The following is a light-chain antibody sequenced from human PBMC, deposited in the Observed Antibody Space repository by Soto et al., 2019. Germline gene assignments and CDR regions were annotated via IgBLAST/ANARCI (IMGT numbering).Light chain of an antibody. CDR3: QYYGSSPSWT. J-gene: IGKJ1*01. CDR2: GAS. Sequence: EIVLTQSPGNASLSPGERATLSCRASESISSGYLAWYQQKPGQAPRLLIYGASTRATGIPDRFSGSGSGTDFTLAISRLEPEDFAVYFCQYYGSSPSWTFGQGTKVDSK. CDR1: ESISSGY. V-gene: IGKV3-20*01.